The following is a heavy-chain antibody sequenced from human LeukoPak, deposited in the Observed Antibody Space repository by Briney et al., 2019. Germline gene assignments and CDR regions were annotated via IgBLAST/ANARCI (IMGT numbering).Heavy chain of an antibody. D-gene: IGHD3-10*01. CDR3: AVLTMVRGISIRAPKYFQH. J-gene: IGHJ1*01. V-gene: IGHV4-39*07. Sequence: PSETLSLTCTVSGGSISSRNYYWGWIRQPPGKGLEWIGNVFYSGGAYYNPSLKSRVTISVDTSKNQFSLKLSSVTAADTAVYYCAVLTMVRGISIRAPKYFQHWGQGTLVTVS. CDR2: VFYSGGA. CDR1: GGSISSRNYY.